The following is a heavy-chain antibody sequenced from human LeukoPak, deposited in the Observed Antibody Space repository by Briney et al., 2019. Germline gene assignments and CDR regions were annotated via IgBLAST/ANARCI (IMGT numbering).Heavy chain of an antibody. CDR1: GGSISSYY. Sequence: SETLSLTCTVSGGSISSYYWSWIRQPPGKGLEWIGYIYYSGSTNYNPSLKSRVTISVDTSKNQFSLKLSSVTAADTAVYYCARHRSSSRYYYYMDVWGKGTTVTISS. V-gene: IGHV4-59*08. CDR3: ARHRSSSRYYYYMDV. D-gene: IGHD6-13*01. J-gene: IGHJ6*03. CDR2: IYYSGST.